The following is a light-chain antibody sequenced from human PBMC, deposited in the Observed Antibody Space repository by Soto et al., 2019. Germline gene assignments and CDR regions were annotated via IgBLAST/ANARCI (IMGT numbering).Light chain of an antibody. CDR1: SSDVGDYNY. CDR3: SSYSSSGTLYV. J-gene: IGLJ1*01. CDR2: DVS. Sequence: QSALTQPASVSGSPGQSITISCTGSSSDVGDYNYVAWYQQHPDKAPKLMIFDVSSRPSGVSNRFSCSKSGSTASLTISGLQAEDEADYFCSSYSSSGTLYVFGTGTKVTVL. V-gene: IGLV2-14*03.